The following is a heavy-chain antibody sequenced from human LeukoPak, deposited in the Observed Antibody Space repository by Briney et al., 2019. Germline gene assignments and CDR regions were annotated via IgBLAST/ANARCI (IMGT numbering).Heavy chain of an antibody. Sequence: GGSLRLSCAASGFTVSSNYMSWVRQAPGKGLEWVSVIYSGGSTYYADSVKGRFTISRDNSKNTLYLQMNSLRAEDTAVYYCARPEIYCGSTSRNHYYYGMDVWGQGTTVTVSS. CDR2: IYSGGST. J-gene: IGHJ6*02. CDR3: ARPEIYCGSTSRNHYYYGMDV. CDR1: GFTVSSNY. V-gene: IGHV3-66*04. D-gene: IGHD2-2*01.